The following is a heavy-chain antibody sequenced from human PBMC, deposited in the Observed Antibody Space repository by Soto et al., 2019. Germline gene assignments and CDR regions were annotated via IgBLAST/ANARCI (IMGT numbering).Heavy chain of an antibody. CDR3: ARRLSGPKEEYNAYYFYGLDV. V-gene: IGHV5-10-1*01. J-gene: IGHJ6*02. CDR2: IDPSDSYT. D-gene: IGHD1-1*01. Sequence: PGESLKISCQGSGYSFTSHWITWVRQTPGKGLEWMGRIDPSDSYTNYSPSFQGRVTISADRSISTAFLQWSSLEASDTAIYYCARRLSGPKEEYNAYYFYGLDVWGQGTTVTVS. CDR1: GYSFTSHW.